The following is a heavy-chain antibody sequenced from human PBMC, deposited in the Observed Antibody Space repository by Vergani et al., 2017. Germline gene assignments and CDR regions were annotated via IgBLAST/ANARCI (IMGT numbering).Heavy chain of an antibody. CDR1: GFTFSSYA. J-gene: IGHJ6*02. Sequence: EVQLLESGGGLVQPGGSLRLSCAASGFTFSSYAMSWVRQAPGKGLEWVSRINSDGSSTSYADSVKGRFTISRDNAKNTLYLQMNSLRAEDTAVYYCARELVATTARNYYYYYGMDVWGQGTTVTVSS. D-gene: IGHD5-12*01. CDR2: INSDGSST. V-gene: IGHV3-74*01. CDR3: ARELVATTARNYYYYYGMDV.